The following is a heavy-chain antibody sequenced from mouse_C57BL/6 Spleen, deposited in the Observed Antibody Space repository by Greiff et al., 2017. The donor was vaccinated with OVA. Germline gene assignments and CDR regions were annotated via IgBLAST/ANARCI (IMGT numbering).Heavy chain of an antibody. J-gene: IGHJ2*01. CDR3: ARGVHYGSSYVDYFDY. CDR2: INPNNGGT. Sequence: VQLQQSGPELVKPGASVKISCKASGYTFTDYYMNWVKQSHGKSLEWIGDINPNNGGTSYNQKFKGKATLTVDKSSSTAYMELRSLTSEDSAVYYCARGVHYGSSYVDYFDYWGQGTTLTVSS. V-gene: IGHV1-26*01. D-gene: IGHD1-1*01. CDR1: GYTFTDYY.